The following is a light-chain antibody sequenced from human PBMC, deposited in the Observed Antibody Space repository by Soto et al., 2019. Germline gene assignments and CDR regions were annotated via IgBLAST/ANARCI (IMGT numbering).Light chain of an antibody. Sequence: EIVLTQSPGTLSLSPGERATLSCRASQSVSSSYLAWYQQKPGQAPRRLIYGATSRATGIPDRFSGSGSGTVFTLTISKMEPEDFAVSCCQQYGSSPPITVGQGTRLEIK. CDR2: GAT. CDR1: QSVSSSY. V-gene: IGKV3-20*01. CDR3: QQYGSSPPIT. J-gene: IGKJ5*01.